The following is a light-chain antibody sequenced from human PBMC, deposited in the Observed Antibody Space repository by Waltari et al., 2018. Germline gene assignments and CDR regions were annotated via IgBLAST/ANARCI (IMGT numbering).Light chain of an antibody. J-gene: IGKJ3*01. Sequence: EIVLTQSPGTLSLSPGERATLSCRASQSVDSTSLAWYQQKPGQAPRLLIYGASRRATGSPDRFSVSGSGTDFTLTISRLEPEDFAVYYCQQYDSSFTFGPGTKVDIK. V-gene: IGKV3-20*01. CDR2: GAS. CDR3: QQYDSSFT. CDR1: QSVDSTS.